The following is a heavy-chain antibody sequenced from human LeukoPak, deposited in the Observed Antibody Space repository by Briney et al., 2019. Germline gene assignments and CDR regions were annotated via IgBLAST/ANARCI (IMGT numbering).Heavy chain of an antibody. D-gene: IGHD1-26*01. V-gene: IGHV3-48*03. CDR3: ARLPRIGRWLDP. CDR1: GFTFSSYE. J-gene: IGHJ5*02. CDR2: ISSSGSTI. Sequence: GGSLRLSCAASGFTFSSYEMNWVRQAPGKGLEWVSYISSSGSTIYYADSVKGRFTISRDNAKNSLYLQMNSLRAEDTAVYYCARLPRIGRWLDPWGQGTLVTVSS.